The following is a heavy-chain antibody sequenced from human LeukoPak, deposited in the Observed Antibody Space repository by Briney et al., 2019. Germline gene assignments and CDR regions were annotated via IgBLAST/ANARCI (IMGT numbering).Heavy chain of an antibody. Sequence: GGSLRLSCAASGFTFSDYYMSWIRQAPGKGLEWVSYISSSSSYTNYADSVKGRFTISRDNAKNSLYLQMNSLRAEDTAVYYCARDPGSWYPDYWAREPWSPSPQ. D-gene: IGHD6-13*01. CDR3: ARDPGSWYPDY. CDR1: GFTFSDYY. J-gene: IGHJ4*02. V-gene: IGHV3-11*06. CDR2: ISSSSSYT.